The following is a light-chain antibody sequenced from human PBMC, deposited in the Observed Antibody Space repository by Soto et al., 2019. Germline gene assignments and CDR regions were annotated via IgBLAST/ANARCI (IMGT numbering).Light chain of an antibody. CDR2: DVS. Sequence: QPASVSGSPGQSITISCTGTSSDVGGYNYVSWYQQHPGKAPKLMIYDVSNRPSGVSNRFSGSKSGNTASLTISGLQAEDEADYYCSSYTSSSTLDVFGTGTKLTVL. V-gene: IGLV2-14*01. CDR1: SSDVGGYNY. CDR3: SSYTSSSTLDV. J-gene: IGLJ1*01.